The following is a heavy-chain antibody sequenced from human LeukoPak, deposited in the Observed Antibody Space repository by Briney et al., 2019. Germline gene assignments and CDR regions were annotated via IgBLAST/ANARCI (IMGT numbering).Heavy chain of an antibody. CDR2: INGSGGST. Sequence: GGSLRLSCAASGFTFSSYAMSWVRQAPGKGLERVSAINGSGGSTYYADSVKGRFTISRDNSKNTLYLQMNSLRAEDTAVYYCARDRATVTSPFDYWGQGTLVTVSS. V-gene: IGHV3-23*01. D-gene: IGHD4-17*01. CDR1: GFTFSSYA. CDR3: ARDRATVTSPFDY. J-gene: IGHJ4*02.